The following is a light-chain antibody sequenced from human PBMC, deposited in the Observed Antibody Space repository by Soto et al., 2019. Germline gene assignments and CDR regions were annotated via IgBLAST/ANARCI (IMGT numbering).Light chain of an antibody. J-gene: IGKJ1*01. CDR2: RAT. V-gene: IGKV1-5*03. CDR1: QSISSW. Sequence: DIQMTQSPSTLSASVGDRVTITCRASQSISSWLAWYQQKPGKAPKLLIYRATSLDRGVPSRFSGSGSGTEFTLTISSLQPDDFATYYCQQYNSYSTFGQGTKVEIK. CDR3: QQYNSYST.